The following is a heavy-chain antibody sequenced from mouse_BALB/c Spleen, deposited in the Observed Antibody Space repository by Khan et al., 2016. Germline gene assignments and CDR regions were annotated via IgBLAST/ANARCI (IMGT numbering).Heavy chain of an antibody. CDR2: ISSGSGTT. V-gene: IGHV5-17*02. CDR3: ARGDY. Sequence: EVELEESGAGLVKPGGSRNLSCTASGFSFSRFGMHWVSQAPEKGLEWVAYISSGSGTTNYAETLKGRCTIHRDNPEDALFLQRASLRSEDTDMYYCARGDYWGQGTTLTVSS. CDR1: GFSFSRFG. J-gene: IGHJ2*01.